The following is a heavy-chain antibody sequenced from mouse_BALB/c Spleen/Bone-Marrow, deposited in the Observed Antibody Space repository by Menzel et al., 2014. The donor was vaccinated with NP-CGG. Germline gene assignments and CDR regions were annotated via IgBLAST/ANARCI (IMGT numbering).Heavy chain of an antibody. CDR3: ARSGFDY. Sequence: VQRVESGSVLVRPGASVKLSCKASGYTFTSSWMHWAKQRPGQGLEWIGEIHPNSGNTIYNEKFKGKATLTVDTSSSTAYVDLSSLTSEDSAVYYCARSGFDYWGQGTTLTVSS. D-gene: IGHD3-2*02. J-gene: IGHJ2*01. CDR2: IHPNSGNT. CDR1: GYTFTSSW. V-gene: IGHV1S130*01.